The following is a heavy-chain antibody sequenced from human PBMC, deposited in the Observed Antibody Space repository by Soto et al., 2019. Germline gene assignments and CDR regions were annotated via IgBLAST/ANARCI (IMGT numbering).Heavy chain of an antibody. V-gene: IGHV4-31*03. D-gene: IGHD5-12*01. Sequence: PSETLSLTCTVSGGSISSGGYYWSWIRQHPGKGLEWIGYIYYSGSTYYNPSLKSRVTISVDTSKNQFSLKLSSVTAADTAVYYCARDLTLDGYNSEGDAFDIWGQGTMVTVSS. CDR1: GGSISSGGYY. CDR2: IYYSGST. J-gene: IGHJ3*02. CDR3: ARDLTLDGYNSEGDAFDI.